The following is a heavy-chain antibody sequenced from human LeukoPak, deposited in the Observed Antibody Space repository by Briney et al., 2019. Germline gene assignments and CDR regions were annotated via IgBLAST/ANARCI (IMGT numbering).Heavy chain of an antibody. CDR2: IYYSGST. V-gene: IGHV4-59*01. CDR3: AREAPAGRAESLFDY. D-gene: IGHD3-10*01. CDR1: GGSLSSYY. J-gene: IGHJ4*02. Sequence: SETLSLTCTVSGGSLSSYYWSWIRQPPGKGLEWIGYIYYSGSTNYNPSLKSRVTISVDTSKNQFSLKLSSVTAADTAVYYCAREAPAGRAESLFDYWGQGTLVTVSS.